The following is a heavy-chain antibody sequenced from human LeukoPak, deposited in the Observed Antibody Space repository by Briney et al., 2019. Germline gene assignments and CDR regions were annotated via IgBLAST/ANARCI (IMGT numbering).Heavy chain of an antibody. CDR3: ARGLVAAAGTHYYYMDV. Sequence: SETLSLTCAVYGGSFSGYYWSWIRQPPGKGLEWIGEINHSGSTNYNPSLKSRVTISVDTSKNQFSLKLSSVTAADTAVYYCARGLVAAAGTHYYYMDVWGKGTTVTVSS. J-gene: IGHJ6*03. CDR2: INHSGST. CDR1: GGSFSGYY. V-gene: IGHV4-34*01. D-gene: IGHD6-13*01.